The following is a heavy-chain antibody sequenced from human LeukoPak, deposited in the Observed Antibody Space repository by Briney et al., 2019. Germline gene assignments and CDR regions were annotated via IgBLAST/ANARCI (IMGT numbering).Heavy chain of an antibody. V-gene: IGHV4-59*01. J-gene: IGHJ4*02. Sequence: SETLSLTCSVSGGSISSYYWSWIRQPPGKGLEWIGYIYYTGSTTYNPSLKSRVTIAVDTSKNQFSLKLNSVTAADTAMYYCARGDYYGSGSYYDLRGQGTLVTVSS. D-gene: IGHD3-10*01. CDR1: GGSISSYY. CDR2: IYYTGST. CDR3: ARGDYYGSGSYYDL.